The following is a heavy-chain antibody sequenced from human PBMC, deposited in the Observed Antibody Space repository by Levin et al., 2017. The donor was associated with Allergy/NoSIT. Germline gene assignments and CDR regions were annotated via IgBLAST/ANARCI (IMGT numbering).Heavy chain of an antibody. CDR3: AKPGGRHCSSTSCYQFDY. Sequence: GGSLRLSCAASGFTFSSYAMSWVRQAPGKGLEWVSAISGSGGSTYYADSVKGRFTISRDNSKNTLYLQMNSLRAEDTAVYYCAKPGGRHCSSTSCYQFDYWGQGTLVTVSS. J-gene: IGHJ4*02. D-gene: IGHD2-2*01. CDR1: GFTFSSYA. CDR2: ISGSGGST. V-gene: IGHV3-23*01.